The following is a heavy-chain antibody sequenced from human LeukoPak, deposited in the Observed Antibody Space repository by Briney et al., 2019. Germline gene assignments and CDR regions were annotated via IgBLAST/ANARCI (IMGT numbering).Heavy chain of an antibody. V-gene: IGHV1-8*01. CDR3: ARVRHAYYYYYGMDV. D-gene: IGHD2-2*01. CDR2: MNPNSGNT. J-gene: IGHJ6*02. Sequence: ASVKVSCKASGYTFTSYDINWVRQATGQGLEWMGWMNPNSGNTGYAQKFQGGVTMTRNTSISTAYMELSSLRSEDTAVYYCARVRHAYYYYYGMDVWGQGTTVTVSS. CDR1: GYTFTSYD.